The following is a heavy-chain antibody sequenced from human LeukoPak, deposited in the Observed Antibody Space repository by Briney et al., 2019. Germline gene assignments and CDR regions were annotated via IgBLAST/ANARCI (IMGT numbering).Heavy chain of an antibody. CDR1: GYTFTGYY. CDR2: INPNSGGT. J-gene: IGHJ4*02. D-gene: IGHD3-10*01. CDR3: ARHLLSGSYLLPFDY. V-gene: IGHV1-2*02. Sequence: ASVKVSCKASGYTFTGYYMHWVRQAPGQGLEWMGWINPNSGGTNYAQKFQGRVTMTRDTSISTAYMELSRLRSDDTAVYYCARHLLSGSYLLPFDYWGQGALVTVSS.